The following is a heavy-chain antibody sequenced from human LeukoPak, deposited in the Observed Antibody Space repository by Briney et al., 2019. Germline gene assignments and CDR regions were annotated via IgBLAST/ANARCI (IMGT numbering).Heavy chain of an antibody. CDR1: GFTVSSNY. CDR2: IYSGGST. Sequence: PGGSLRLSCAASGFTVSSNYMSWVRQAPGKGLEWVSVIYSGGSTYYADSVKGRFTISRDNSKNTLYLQMNSLRAEDTAVYYCAREAGSGSYYVDYWGQGTLVTVSS. J-gene: IGHJ4*02. V-gene: IGHV3-66*01. CDR3: AREAGSGSYYVDY. D-gene: IGHD3-10*01.